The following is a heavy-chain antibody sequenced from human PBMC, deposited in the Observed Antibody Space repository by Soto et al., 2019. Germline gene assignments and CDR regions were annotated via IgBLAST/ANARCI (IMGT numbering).Heavy chain of an antibody. Sequence: SETLSLTCAVSGSSISSGYYWGWIRRPPGKGLEWSGTVYHSGVTFYNPSLKSRVTISVDTSKNQFSLKLRSVTAADSAVYYCARERGIAARTYNWFDPWGQGTLVTVSP. J-gene: IGHJ5*02. V-gene: IGHV4-38-2*02. CDR3: ARERGIAARTYNWFDP. CDR2: VYHSGVT. D-gene: IGHD6-6*01. CDR1: GSSISSGYY.